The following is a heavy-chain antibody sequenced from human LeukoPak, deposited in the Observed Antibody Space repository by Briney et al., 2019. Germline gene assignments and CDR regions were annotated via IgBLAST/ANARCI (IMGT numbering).Heavy chain of an antibody. CDR2: IIPIFGTA. J-gene: IGHJ5*02. CDR3: ARNVPFDCSSTSCQSWFDP. CDR1: GGTFSSYA. V-gene: IGHV1-69*05. D-gene: IGHD2-2*01. Sequence: ASVKVSCKASGGTFSSYAISWVRQAPGQGLEWMGGIIPIFGTANYAQKFQGRVTITTDESTSTAYMELSSLRSEDTAVYYCARNVPFDCSSTSCQSWFDPWGQGTLVTVSS.